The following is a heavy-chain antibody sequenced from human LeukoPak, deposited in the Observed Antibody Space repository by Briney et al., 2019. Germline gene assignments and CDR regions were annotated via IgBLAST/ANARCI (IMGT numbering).Heavy chain of an antibody. V-gene: IGHV4-34*01. CDR2: INHSGST. Sequence: SETLSLTCAVYGGSFSGYYWSWIRQPPGKGLEWIGEINHSGSTNYNPSLKSRVTISVDTSKNQFPLKLSSVTAADTAVYYCARGARYDILTGYYKDIYYYYYYMDVWGKGTTVTVSS. CDR3: ARGARYDILTGYYKDIYYYYYYMDV. J-gene: IGHJ6*03. D-gene: IGHD3-9*01. CDR1: GGSFSGYY.